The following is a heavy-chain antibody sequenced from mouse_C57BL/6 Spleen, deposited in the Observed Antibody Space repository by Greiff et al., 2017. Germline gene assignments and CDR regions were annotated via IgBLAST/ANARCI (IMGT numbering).Heavy chain of an antibody. CDR2: INPNNGGT. V-gene: IGHV1-26*01. J-gene: IGHJ2*01. CDR1: GYTFTDYY. D-gene: IGHD2-5*01. Sequence: EVQLQQSGPELVKPGASVKISCKASGYTFTDYYMNWVKQSHGKSLEWIGDINPNNGGTSYNQKFKGKATLTVDKSSSTAYMELRSLTSEDSAVFYCARNYSNFSFYDYWGQGTTLTVSS. CDR3: ARNYSNFSFYDY.